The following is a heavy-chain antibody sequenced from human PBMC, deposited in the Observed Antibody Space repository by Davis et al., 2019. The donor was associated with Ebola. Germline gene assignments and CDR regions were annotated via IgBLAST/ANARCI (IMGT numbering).Heavy chain of an antibody. J-gene: IGHJ4*02. CDR3: ARQIRSSGYFDY. CDR1: GYSFTSYW. CDR2: IYPGDSDT. V-gene: IGHV5-51*01. Sequence: KVSCKGSGYSFTSYWISWVRQMPGKGLEWMGIIYPGDSDTRYSPSFQGQVTISADKSISTAYLQWSSLKASDTAMYYCARQIRSSGYFDYWGQGTLVTVSS. D-gene: IGHD6-19*01.